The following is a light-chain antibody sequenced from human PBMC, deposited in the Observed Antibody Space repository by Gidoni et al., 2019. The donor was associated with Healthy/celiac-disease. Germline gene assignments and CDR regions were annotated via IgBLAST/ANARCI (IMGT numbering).Light chain of an antibody. CDR1: QDISNY. CDR3: QQYDNLPLT. CDR2: DAS. V-gene: IGKV1-33*01. J-gene: IGKJ4*01. Sequence: DIKMTPSPSSLSASVGDRVTITCQASQDISNYLNWYQQKPGKAPKLLIYDASTLETGVPSRFSGSGSGTDFTFTISSLQPEDIATYYCQQYDNLPLTFGGXTKVEIK.